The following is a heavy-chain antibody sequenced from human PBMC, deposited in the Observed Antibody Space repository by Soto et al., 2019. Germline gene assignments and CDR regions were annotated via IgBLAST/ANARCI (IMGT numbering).Heavy chain of an antibody. CDR3: ARGRIGIAARLDAFDI. Sequence: ASVKVSCKASGYTFTSYAMHWVRQAPGQRLEWMGWINAGNGNTKYSQKFQGRVTITRDTSASTAYMELSSLRSEDTAVYYCARGRIGIAARLDAFDIWGQGTMVTVSS. J-gene: IGHJ3*02. D-gene: IGHD6-6*01. CDR1: GYTFTSYA. CDR2: INAGNGNT. V-gene: IGHV1-3*01.